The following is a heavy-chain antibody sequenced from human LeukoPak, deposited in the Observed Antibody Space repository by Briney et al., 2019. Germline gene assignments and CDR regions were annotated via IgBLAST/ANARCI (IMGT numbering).Heavy chain of an antibody. CDR1: GGTFSSYA. CDR2: IIPIFGTA. V-gene: IGHV1-69*05. CDR3: ARSYTAGYNLGY. D-gene: IGHD5-24*01. Sequence: SVKVSCKASGGTFSSYAISWVRQAPGQGLEWMGRIIPIFGTANHAQKFQGRVTITTDESTSTAYMELSSLRSEDTAVYYCARSYTAGYNLGYWGQGTLVTVSS. J-gene: IGHJ4*02.